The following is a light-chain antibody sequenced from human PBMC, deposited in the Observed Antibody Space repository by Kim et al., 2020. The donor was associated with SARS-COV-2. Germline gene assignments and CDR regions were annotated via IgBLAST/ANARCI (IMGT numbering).Light chain of an antibody. CDR3: QQYNSYSRE. J-gene: IGKJ1*01. CDR2: KAS. Sequence: DIQMTQSPSTLSASVGDRVTITCRASQSISGWLAWYQQKPGKAPKLLIYKASSLESGVPSRFSGSGSWTEFTLTISSLQPDDFATYYCQQYNSYSREFGQGTKVDIK. CDR1: QSISGW. V-gene: IGKV1-5*03.